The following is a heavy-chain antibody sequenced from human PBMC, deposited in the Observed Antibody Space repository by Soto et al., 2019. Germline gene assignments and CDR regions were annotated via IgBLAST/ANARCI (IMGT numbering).Heavy chain of an antibody. Sequence: PGGSLRLACAASGFTFSSYGMHWVRQAPGKGLEWVAVISYDGSNKYYADSVKGRFTISRDNSKNTLYLQMNSLRAEDTAVYYCAKDSAGWSGYYMGFADGMDVWGHGTTVTVSS. D-gene: IGHD3-3*01. CDR3: AKDSAGWSGYYMGFADGMDV. CDR2: ISYDGSNK. CDR1: GFTFSSYG. V-gene: IGHV3-30*18. J-gene: IGHJ6*02.